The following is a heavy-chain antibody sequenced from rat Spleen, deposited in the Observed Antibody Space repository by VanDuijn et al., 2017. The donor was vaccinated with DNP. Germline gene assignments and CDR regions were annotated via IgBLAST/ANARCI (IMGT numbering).Heavy chain of an antibody. Sequence: QVQLKESGPGLVQPSQTLSLTCTVAGFSLTSYNVHWVRQPPGKGLEWMGVIWNTGGTRYNSALKSRLSISKDTSKSQVFLKMNSLQTEDTATYYCTSYYSGDFHYWGQGVMVTVSS. D-gene: IGHD1-1*01. J-gene: IGHJ2*01. CDR1: GFSLTSYN. CDR2: IWNTGGT. V-gene: IGHV2-41*01. CDR3: TSYYSGDFHY.